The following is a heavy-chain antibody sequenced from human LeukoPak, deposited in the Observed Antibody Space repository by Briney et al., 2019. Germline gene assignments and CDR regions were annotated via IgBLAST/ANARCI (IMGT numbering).Heavy chain of an antibody. D-gene: IGHD2-15*01. CDR3: ARASRSGSPPQ. J-gene: IGHJ4*02. CDR1: GFTFSSYS. V-gene: IGHV3-48*01. Sequence: GGSLRLSCAASGFTFSSYSMNWVRQAPGKGLEWVSYIRSSSSAMYYAGSVKGRFTISRDNAKNSLYLQMNSLRAEDTAVYYCARASRSGSPPQWGQGTLVTVSS. CDR2: IRSSSSAM.